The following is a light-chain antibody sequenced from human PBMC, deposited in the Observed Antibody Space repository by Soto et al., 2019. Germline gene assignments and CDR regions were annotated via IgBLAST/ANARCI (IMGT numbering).Light chain of an antibody. J-gene: IGLJ1*01. CDR1: SHDIGGYKY. Sequence: QSALTQPASVSGSPGQSITISCTGTSHDIGGYKYVSWYQQHPGKAPKLMIYEVSNRPSGVSNRFSGSKSGNTASLTISGLQTQDEADYYGCAYTSTSALYVFGTGTKLTVL. CDR2: EVS. V-gene: IGLV2-14*01. CDR3: CAYTSTSALYV.